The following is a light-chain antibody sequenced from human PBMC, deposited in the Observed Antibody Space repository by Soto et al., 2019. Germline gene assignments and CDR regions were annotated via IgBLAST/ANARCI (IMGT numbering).Light chain of an antibody. V-gene: IGKV3-20*01. CDR3: QQYGSSPRT. J-gene: IGKJ1*01. Sequence: EIVLTQSPGTLSVSPGERATLSCRASQSVSSNYLAWYQQKLGQAPRLLIYGASSRATGIPDRFSGSGSGTDFTLTISRLEPEDFEVYYCQQYGSSPRTFGQGTKVDIK. CDR2: GAS. CDR1: QSVSSNY.